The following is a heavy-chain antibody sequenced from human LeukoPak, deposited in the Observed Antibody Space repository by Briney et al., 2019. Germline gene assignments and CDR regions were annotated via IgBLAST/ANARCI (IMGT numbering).Heavy chain of an antibody. V-gene: IGHV4-31*03. CDR3: ARGHSTSSPYFCNGMDV. CDR2: IYYSGNT. D-gene: IGHD6-6*01. CDR1: GGSISSGAYW. Sequence: SQTLSLTCTVAGGSISSGAYWWTWIRQDPVKGLEWLGYIYYSGNTYYNPSLRSRVNISVDTSKNQFSLNVRSVTAADTAVYFCARGHSTSSPYFCNGMDVWGQGTTVTVSS. J-gene: IGHJ6*02.